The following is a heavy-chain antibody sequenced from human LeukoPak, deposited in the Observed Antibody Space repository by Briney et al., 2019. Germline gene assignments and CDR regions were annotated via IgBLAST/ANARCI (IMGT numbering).Heavy chain of an antibody. D-gene: IGHD4-11*01. J-gene: IGHJ4*02. CDR3: ARGQGTVTTH. V-gene: IGHV4-34*01. CDR1: GGSFSGYY. CDR2: INHSGSA. Sequence: SETLSLTCAVSGGSFSGYYWTWIRQPPGKGPEWIGEINHSGSANYNPSLMSRVTISLDTSKNHFSLNLSSVTAADTAVYYCARGQGTVTTHWGQGTLVTVSS.